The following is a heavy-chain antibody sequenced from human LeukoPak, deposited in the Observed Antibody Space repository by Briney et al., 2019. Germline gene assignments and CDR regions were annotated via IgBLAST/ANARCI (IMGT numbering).Heavy chain of an antibody. CDR1: GGSISGYY. CDR3: ARASPTTNKGAYGWFDP. Sequence: SETPSLTCTVSGGSISGYYWSWIRQPAGKGLEWIGRIYTSGSTNYNPSLKSRVTMSVDTSKNQFSLKLSSVTAADTAVHYCARASPTTNKGAYGWFDPWGQGTLVTVSS. J-gene: IGHJ5*02. CDR2: IYTSGST. V-gene: IGHV4-4*07. D-gene: IGHD1-14*01.